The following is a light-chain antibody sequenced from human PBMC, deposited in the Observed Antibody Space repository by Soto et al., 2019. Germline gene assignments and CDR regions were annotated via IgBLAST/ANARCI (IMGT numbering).Light chain of an antibody. Sequence: DIQMTQSPSSLSASVGDRVTITCRASQGISNYLAWYQQKPGKVPKLLIYAASTLQSGVPSRFSASGSGTSFTLTISSLQPEDVATYYCQKYNSVPFTVAPGTKVDIK. V-gene: IGKV1-27*01. CDR3: QKYNSVPFT. CDR1: QGISNY. CDR2: AAS. J-gene: IGKJ3*01.